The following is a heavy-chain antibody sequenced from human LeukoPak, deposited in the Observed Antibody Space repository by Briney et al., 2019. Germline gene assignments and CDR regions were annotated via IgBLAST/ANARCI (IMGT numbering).Heavy chain of an antibody. J-gene: IGHJ4*02. CDR3: ARDNRDSSSWDRFDY. CDR1: GYTFTGYY. Sequence: ASVKVSCKASGYTFTGYYMHWVRQAPGQGLEWMGWINPNSGGTNYAQKFQGRVTMTRDTSISTAYMELSRLRSDDTAVYYCARDNRDSSSWDRFDYWGQGTLVTVSS. D-gene: IGHD6-13*01. CDR2: INPNSGGT. V-gene: IGHV1-2*02.